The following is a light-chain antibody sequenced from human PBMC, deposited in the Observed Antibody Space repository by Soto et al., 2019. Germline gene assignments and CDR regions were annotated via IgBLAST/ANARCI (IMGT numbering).Light chain of an antibody. Sequence: DIQMTQSPSTLSASVGDRVTITCRASQSLSSWLAWYQQKPGKAPKLLIYKASGLQSGVPSRFSGSGSETEFTLTISSLQPDDFATYYCQQYNNYPWTFGQGTKVEIK. J-gene: IGKJ1*01. CDR3: QQYNNYPWT. CDR1: QSLSSW. V-gene: IGKV1-5*03. CDR2: KAS.